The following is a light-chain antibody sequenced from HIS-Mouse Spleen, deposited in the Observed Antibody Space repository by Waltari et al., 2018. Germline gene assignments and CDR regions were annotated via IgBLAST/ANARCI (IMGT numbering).Light chain of an antibody. V-gene: IGLV6-57*04. Sequence: NFMLTQPHSVSESPGKTVTIPCTRSSGSIASNYVQWYQQPPGSAPTTVIYEDNQRPSGVPDRLSGSVDSSSNSAALTISGLKTEDEADYYCQSYDSSNLVFGGGTKLTVL. J-gene: IGLJ3*02. CDR1: SGSIASNY. CDR2: EDN. CDR3: QSYDSSNLV.